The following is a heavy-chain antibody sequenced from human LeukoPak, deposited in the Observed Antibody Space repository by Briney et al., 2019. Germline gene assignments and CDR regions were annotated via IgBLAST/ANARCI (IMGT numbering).Heavy chain of an antibody. V-gene: IGHV4-30-4*08. CDR2: IYYSGNT. Sequence: SQTLSLTCTVSGDSISSGDYYWSWIRQPPGKGLEWIGYIYYSGNTYYNPSLQSRVTISVDTSKNQFSLNLSSVTAADTAVFYCARGHDYFNYWGQGTLVTVSS. J-gene: IGHJ4*02. CDR1: GDSISSGDYY. CDR3: ARGHDYFNY.